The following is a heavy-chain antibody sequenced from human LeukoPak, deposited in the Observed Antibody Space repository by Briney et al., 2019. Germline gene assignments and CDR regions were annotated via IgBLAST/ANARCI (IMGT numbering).Heavy chain of an antibody. CDR1: GDSISSYY. V-gene: IGHV4-59*01. CDR2: IYYSGDT. CDR3: VRGARNPDY. J-gene: IGHJ4*02. Sequence: ETLEHLRTVSGDSISSYYQSWIRQPPGKGLEWIGYIYYSGDTNHNPSLKSRVTISVDTTKNQLSLKLSSVTAADTAVYYCVRGARNPDYWGQGTLVTASS.